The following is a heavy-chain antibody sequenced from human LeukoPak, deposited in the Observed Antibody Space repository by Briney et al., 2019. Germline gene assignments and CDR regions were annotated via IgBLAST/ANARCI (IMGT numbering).Heavy chain of an antibody. Sequence: QPGGSLRLSCAASGFTFSTYGMHWVRQAPGKGLEWVAIIWYDGSNKYYADSVKGRFTISRDNSKNTLCLQMNSLRAEDTAVYYCARQQWLLFDCWGQGTLVTVSS. CDR2: IWYDGSNK. D-gene: IGHD6-19*01. V-gene: IGHV3-33*01. J-gene: IGHJ4*02. CDR1: GFTFSTYG. CDR3: ARQQWLLFDC.